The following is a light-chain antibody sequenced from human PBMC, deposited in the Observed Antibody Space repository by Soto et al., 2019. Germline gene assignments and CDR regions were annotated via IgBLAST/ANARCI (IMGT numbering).Light chain of an antibody. CDR2: GNS. Sequence: QSVLTQPPSVSGAPEQTVTISCTGSRSNIGAGCDVHWYQQLPGTAPKLLIYGNSNRPSGVPDRFSGSKSGTSASLAITGLQAEDEAEYYCQSYDSSLSGYVFGTGX. J-gene: IGLJ1*01. CDR1: RSNIGAGCD. V-gene: IGLV1-40*01. CDR3: QSYDSSLSGYV.